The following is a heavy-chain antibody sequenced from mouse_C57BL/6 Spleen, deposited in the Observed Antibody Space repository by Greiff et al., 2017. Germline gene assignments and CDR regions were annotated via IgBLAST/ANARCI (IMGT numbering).Heavy chain of an antibody. CDR2: IDPSDSYT. J-gene: IGHJ1*03. CDR1: GYTFTSYW. CDR3: AISTTVVAGDFDV. V-gene: IGHV1-50*01. Sequence: QVQLQQPGAELVKPGASVKLSCKASGYTFTSYWMQWVKQRPGQGLEWIGEIDPSDSYTNYNQKFKGKATLTVDTSSSTAYMQLSSLTSEDSAVYYCAISTTVVAGDFDVWGTGTTVTVSS. D-gene: IGHD1-1*01.